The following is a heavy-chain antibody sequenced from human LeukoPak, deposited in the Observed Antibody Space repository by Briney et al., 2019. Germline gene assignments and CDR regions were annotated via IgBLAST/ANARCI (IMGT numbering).Heavy chain of an antibody. J-gene: IGHJ4*02. CDR3: AKDIVVVPAASPGIAAADDY. CDR2: IRYDGSNK. D-gene: IGHD2-2*01. Sequence: GGSLRLSCAASGFTFSSYGMHWVRQAPGKGLEWVAFIRYDGSNKYYADSVKGRFTISRDNSKNTLYLQMNSPRAEDTAVYYCAKDIVVVPAASPGIAAADDYWGQGTLVTVSS. CDR1: GFTFSSYG. V-gene: IGHV3-30*02.